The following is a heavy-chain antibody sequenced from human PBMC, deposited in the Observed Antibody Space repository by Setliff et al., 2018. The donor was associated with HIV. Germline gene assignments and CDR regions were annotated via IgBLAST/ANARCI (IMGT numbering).Heavy chain of an antibody. CDR2: INHSGST. D-gene: IGHD3-3*01. J-gene: IGHJ5*02. CDR1: GGSFSGYY. Sequence: SETLSLTCAVNGGSFSGYYWSWIRQPPGKGLEWIGDINHSGSTNYNPSLKSRVTISVDTSKNQFSLKLSSLTAADTAVYYCATLQFLDLGGFDPWGQGTLVTVSS. V-gene: IGHV4-34*01. CDR3: ATLQFLDLGGFDP.